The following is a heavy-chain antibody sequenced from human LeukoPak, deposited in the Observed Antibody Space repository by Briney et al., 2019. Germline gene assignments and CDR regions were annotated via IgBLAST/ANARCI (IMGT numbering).Heavy chain of an antibody. CDR1: GFTFSNYW. CDR2: IKIDGSDK. D-gene: IGHD6-19*01. J-gene: IGHJ2*01. V-gene: IGHV3-7*01. CDR3: ARPLAVGGYWYFDH. Sequence: GGSLRLSCAAPGFTFSNYWMTWIRQAPGRGPEWVANIKIDGSDKYYLESVKGRFTISRDNAKNALYLQMNSLRAEDTALYYCARPLAVGGYWYFDHWGRGTLVTVSS.